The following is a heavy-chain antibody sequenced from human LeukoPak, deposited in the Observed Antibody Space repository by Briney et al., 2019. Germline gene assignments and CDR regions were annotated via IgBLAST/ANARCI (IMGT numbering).Heavy chain of an antibody. CDR3: ATGYYGSGSYDY. D-gene: IGHD3-10*01. V-gene: IGHV1-24*01. Sequence: ASVKVSCKVSGYTLTELSMHWVRQAPGKGLESMGGFDPEDGETIYAQKFQGRVTMTEDTSTDTAYMELSSLRSEDTAVYYCATGYYGSGSYDYWGQGTLVTVSS. CDR1: GYTLTELS. CDR2: FDPEDGET. J-gene: IGHJ4*02.